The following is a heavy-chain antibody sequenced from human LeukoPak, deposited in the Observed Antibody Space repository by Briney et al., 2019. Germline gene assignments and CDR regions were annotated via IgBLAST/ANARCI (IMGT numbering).Heavy chain of an antibody. CDR1: GLTFSSYA. D-gene: IGHD7-27*01. Sequence: ASVKVSCKASGLTFSSYAINWVRQAPGQGLEWMGGIIPIFGTATYAQKFQGRVTITADESTTTVYMELSSLRSEDTAVYYCARDRKYVTTGELEYWGQGTLVTVSS. V-gene: IGHV1-69*13. CDR3: ARDRKYVTTGELEY. CDR2: IIPIFGTA. J-gene: IGHJ4*02.